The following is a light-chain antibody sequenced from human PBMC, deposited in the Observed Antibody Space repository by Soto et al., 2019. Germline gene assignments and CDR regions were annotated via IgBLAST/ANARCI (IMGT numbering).Light chain of an antibody. Sequence: DIQMTQSPSAMSASVGDRVTITCRASQGIRNYLAWFQQKPGKVPKRLIYSVSSLQSGVPSRFSGSGSETEFTLTISSLQPEDFATYYCLQPYRYPWTFGQGTEVEIK. CDR2: SVS. CDR1: QGIRNY. J-gene: IGKJ1*01. V-gene: IGKV1-17*03. CDR3: LQPYRYPWT.